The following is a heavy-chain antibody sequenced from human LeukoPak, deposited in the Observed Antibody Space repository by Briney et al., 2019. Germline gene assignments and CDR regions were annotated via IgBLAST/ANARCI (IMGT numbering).Heavy chain of an antibody. CDR2: FDPEDGET. CDR3: ASPSPIVVVPAAISDAFDI. Sequence: ASVNVSFKVSGYTLTELSMHWVRQAPGKGLEWMGGFDPEDGETIYAQKFQGRVTMTEDTSTDTAYMELSSLRSEDTAVYYCASPSPIVVVPAAISDAFDIWGQGTMVTVSS. D-gene: IGHD2-2*01. V-gene: IGHV1-24*01. J-gene: IGHJ3*02. CDR1: GYTLTELS.